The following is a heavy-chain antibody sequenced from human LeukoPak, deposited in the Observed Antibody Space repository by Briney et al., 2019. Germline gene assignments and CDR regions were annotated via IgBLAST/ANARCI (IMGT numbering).Heavy chain of an antibody. J-gene: IGHJ4*02. V-gene: IGHV1-69*06. CDR1: GGTFSSYA. CDR3: AREGDSTGCYVN. D-gene: IGHD2-2*01. Sequence: GASVKVSCKASGGTFSSYAISWVRQAPGQGLEWMGGIIPIFGTANYAQKFQGRVTITADKSTSTAYMELSSLRSEDTAVYYCAREGDSTGCYVNWGQGTLVTVSS. CDR2: IIPIFGTA.